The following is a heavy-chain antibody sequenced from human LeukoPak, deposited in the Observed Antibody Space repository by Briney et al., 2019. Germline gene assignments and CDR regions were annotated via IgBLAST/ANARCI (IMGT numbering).Heavy chain of an antibody. V-gene: IGHV3-33*06. D-gene: IGHD4-11*01. CDR2: IWSDATNR. Sequence: GGSLRLSCAATGFTFNHYAMHWVRQAPGKGLEWVSVIWSDATNRYYADSVKGRFTISRDDAGKTVYLQMSSLRPEDTGVYYCAKDAQRGFDYSNSLEYWGQGTPVTVST. J-gene: IGHJ4*02. CDR3: AKDAQRGFDYSNSLEY. CDR1: GFTFNHYA.